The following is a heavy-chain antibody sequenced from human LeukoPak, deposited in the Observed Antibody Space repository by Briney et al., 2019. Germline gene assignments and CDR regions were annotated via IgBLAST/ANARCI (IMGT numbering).Heavy chain of an antibody. J-gene: IGHJ5*02. D-gene: IGHD3-10*01. V-gene: IGHV3-30-3*01. CDR2: TSYDGSNE. CDR3: ARDRSSGTYYPNWFDP. CDR1: RFMFSGYA. Sequence: GGSLRLSCATSRFMFSGYAMHWVRQAPGKGLEWVAATSYDGSNENYADSVKGRFSISRDNSKDTLYLQMNSLRREDTAIYYCARDRSSGTYYPNWFDPWGQGTLVTVSS.